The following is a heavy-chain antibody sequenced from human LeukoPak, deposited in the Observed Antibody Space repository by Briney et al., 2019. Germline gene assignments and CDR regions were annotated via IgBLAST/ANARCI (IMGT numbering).Heavy chain of an antibody. CDR1: GYDFSSYW. J-gene: IGHJ6*04. Sequence: GESLKISCKGSGYDFSSYWIAWGRPMPGKGVEWVATLDPSDTYPNYSPSFQGPVTISADKSIRTAYLQWSSLKAADTAIYYCARQVPRQPVATGAMDVGGRGTTVTVSS. V-gene: IGHV5-10-1*01. D-gene: IGHD1-1*01. CDR3: ARQVPRQPVATGAMDV. CDR2: LDPSDTYP.